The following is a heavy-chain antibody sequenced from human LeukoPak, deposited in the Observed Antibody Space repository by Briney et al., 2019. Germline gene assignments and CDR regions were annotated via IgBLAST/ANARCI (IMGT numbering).Heavy chain of an antibody. D-gene: IGHD3-9*01. Sequence: GGSLRLSCAASGFTFSDYYMSWIRQAPGKGLVWVSRINSDGSSTSYADSVKGRFTISRDNAKNTLYLQMNSLRAEDTAVYYCARAHHRYFDWLSSYYYYYMDVWGKGTTVTISS. J-gene: IGHJ6*03. CDR1: GFTFSDYY. CDR2: INSDGSST. CDR3: ARAHHRYFDWLSSYYYYYMDV. V-gene: IGHV3-74*01.